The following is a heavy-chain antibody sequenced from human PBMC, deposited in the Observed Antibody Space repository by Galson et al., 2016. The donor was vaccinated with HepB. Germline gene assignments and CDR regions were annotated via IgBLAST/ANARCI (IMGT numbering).Heavy chain of an antibody. CDR2: ISSSGLST. D-gene: IGHD6-19*01. J-gene: IGHJ5*02. CDR1: GLTFRNFP. V-gene: IGHV3-64*01. CDR3: VRGSTTASSSGWYDRNWFDP. Sequence: SLRLSCAASGLTFRNFPMHWVRQAPGKGLEYVSGISSSGLSTSYANSVKGRFTISRDNSKNTLLLQVGSLRVEDIAIYYCVRGSTTASSSGWYDRNWFDPWGEGTLVTV.